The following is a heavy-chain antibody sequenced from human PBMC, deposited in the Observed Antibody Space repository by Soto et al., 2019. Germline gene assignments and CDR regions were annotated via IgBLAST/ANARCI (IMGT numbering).Heavy chain of an antibody. CDR1: GFTFSYHA. CDR2: ISYDGDNK. D-gene: IGHD1-1*01. Sequence: QVQLVESGGGVVQPGRSLRLSCAASGFTFSYHARNWVRQAPGKGLEWVAVISYDGDNKYIAEAVKGRLTISRDNPKNTVSLQMNSLRTEDTAMYFCARGTTTSAFSVMDVWGQGTTVTVSS. CDR3: ARGTTTSAFSVMDV. V-gene: IGHV3-30-3*01. J-gene: IGHJ6*02.